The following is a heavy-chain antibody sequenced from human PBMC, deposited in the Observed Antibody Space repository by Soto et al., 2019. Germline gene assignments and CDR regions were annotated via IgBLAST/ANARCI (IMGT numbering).Heavy chain of an antibody. D-gene: IGHD3-9*01. CDR3: ARGGLAFYDKLRYFDWLSRRWGMDV. CDR1: GGSFSGYY. CDR2: INHSGST. J-gene: IGHJ6*02. V-gene: IGHV4-34*01. Sequence: LSLTCAVYGGSFSGYYWSWIHQPPGKGLEWIGEINHSGSTNYNPSLKSRVTISVDTSKNQFSLKLSSVTAADTAVYYCARGGLAFYDKLRYFDWLSRRWGMDVWGQGXTVTVSS.